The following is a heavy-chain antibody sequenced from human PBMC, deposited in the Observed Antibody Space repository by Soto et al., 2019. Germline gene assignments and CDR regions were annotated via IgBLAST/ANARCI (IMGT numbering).Heavy chain of an antibody. CDR1: GLKFSTYG. D-gene: IGHD1-1*01. CDR3: AKSVYNWNDGFFDY. CDR2: ISYDGVNK. V-gene: IGHV3-30*18. J-gene: IGHJ4*02. Sequence: GGALRRSCAASGLKFSTYGMHWVRQAQGKGLEWVAVISYDGVNKYYADSVKGRFTISRDNSKNTLYLQMNSLRAEDTAVYYCAKSVYNWNDGFFDYWGQGTLVTVSS.